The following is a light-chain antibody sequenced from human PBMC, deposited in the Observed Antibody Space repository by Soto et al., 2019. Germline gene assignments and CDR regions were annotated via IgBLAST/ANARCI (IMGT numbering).Light chain of an antibody. CDR2: DVS. CDR1: SSDVGSYNY. Sequence: ALAQPASVSESPGQSITISCTGTSSDVGSYNYVSWYQHHPGKAPKLMIYDVSNRPSGVSNRFSGSKSGNTASLSISGLQPEDEADYYCSSYRTSNTRQIVCGTGTKVTVL. CDR3: SSYRTSNTRQIV. V-gene: IGLV2-14*03. J-gene: IGLJ1*01.